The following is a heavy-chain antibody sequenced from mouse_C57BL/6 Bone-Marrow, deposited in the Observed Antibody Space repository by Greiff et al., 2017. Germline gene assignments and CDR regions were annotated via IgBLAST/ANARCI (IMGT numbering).Heavy chain of an antibody. D-gene: IGHD2-1*01. CDR2: ILPGSGST. J-gene: IGHJ3*01. V-gene: IGHV1-9*01. Sequence: VQLQQSGAELARPGASVKLSCKASGYTFTSYGISWVKQRTGHGLEWIGEILPGSGSTNYNEKFKGKATFTADTSSNTAYMQLSSLTTEDSAIYYCARPFYYTWFAYWGQGTLVTVSA. CDR1: GYTFTSYG. CDR3: ARPFYYTWFAY.